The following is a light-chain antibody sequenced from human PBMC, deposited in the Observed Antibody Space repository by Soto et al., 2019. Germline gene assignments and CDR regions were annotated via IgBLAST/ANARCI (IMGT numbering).Light chain of an antibody. CDR2: EGS. CDR3: LAWDDSLNGNL. CDR1: SSDVGSYNL. Sequence: QSVLTQPASVSGSPGQSITISCTGTSSDVGSYNLVSWYQQHPGKAPKLMIYEGSKRPSGVSNRFSGSKSGNTASLTISGLQAEDEADYYCLAWDDSLNGNLFGTGTKVTVL. V-gene: IGLV2-23*01. J-gene: IGLJ1*01.